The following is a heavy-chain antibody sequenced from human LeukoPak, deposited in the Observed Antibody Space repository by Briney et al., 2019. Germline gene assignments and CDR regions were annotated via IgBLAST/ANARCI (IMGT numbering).Heavy chain of an antibody. J-gene: IGHJ6*02. CDR3: ARDQGDYYGSGSYYQYYYYGMDV. V-gene: IGHV3-48*04. CDR2: ITGGSETI. CDR1: GFTFSIYS. D-gene: IGHD3-10*01. Sequence: PGGSLRLSCAASGFTFSIYSMNWVRQAPGKGLEWISYITGGSETIYYADSVKGRLTISRDNAQNSVYLQMNSLRAEDTAVYYCARDQGDYYGSGSYYQYYYYGMDVWGQGTTVTVSS.